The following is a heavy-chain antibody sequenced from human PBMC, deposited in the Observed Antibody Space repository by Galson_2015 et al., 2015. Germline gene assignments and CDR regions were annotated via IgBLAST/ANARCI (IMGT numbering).Heavy chain of an antibody. V-gene: IGHV3-23*01. CDR2: ISGSGGST. CDR1: GFTFSSYA. J-gene: IGHJ4*02. Sequence: SLRLSCAASGFTFSSYAMSWVRQAPGKGLEWVSAISGSGGSTYYADSVKGRFTISRDNSKNTLYLQMNSLRAEDTAVYHCAIAVGEYRVFDYWGQGTLVTVSS. D-gene: IGHD3-10*01. CDR3: AIAVGEYRVFDY.